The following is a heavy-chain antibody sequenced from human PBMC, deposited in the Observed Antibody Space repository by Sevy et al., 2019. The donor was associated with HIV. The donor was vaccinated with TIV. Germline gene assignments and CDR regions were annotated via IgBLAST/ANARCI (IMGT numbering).Heavy chain of an antibody. V-gene: IGHV3-13*01. Sequence: GGSLRLSCGASGFTFSSYDMHWVRQAAGKGLEWVSRIGSGGDAYYPGSVKGRFTISRENAKNSLYLQMNSLRAGDTAVYYCARSGGYSDYGMDVWGQGTTVTVSS. J-gene: IGHJ6*02. CDR3: ARSGGYSDYGMDV. D-gene: IGHD5-12*01. CDR2: IGSGGDA. CDR1: GFTFSSYD.